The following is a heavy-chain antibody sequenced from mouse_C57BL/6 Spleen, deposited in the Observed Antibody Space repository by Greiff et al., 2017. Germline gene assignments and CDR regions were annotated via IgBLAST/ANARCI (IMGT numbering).Heavy chain of an antibody. CDR1: GFTFSDYG. Sequence: VQGVESGGGLVKPGGSLKLSCAASGFTFSDYGMHWVRQATEKGLEWVAYISSGSSTIYYADTVKGRFTISRDNAKNTLFLQMTSLRSEDTAMYYCARNWDAAWFAYWGQGTLVTVSA. CDR2: ISSGSSTI. V-gene: IGHV5-17*01. D-gene: IGHD4-1*01. J-gene: IGHJ3*01. CDR3: ARNWDAAWFAY.